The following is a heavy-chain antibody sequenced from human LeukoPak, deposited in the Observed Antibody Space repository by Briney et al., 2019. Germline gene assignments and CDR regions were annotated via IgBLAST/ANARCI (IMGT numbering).Heavy chain of an antibody. CDR2: INPNSGGT. D-gene: IGHD3-22*01. Sequence: ASVKVSCKASGYTFTGYYMHWVRQAPGQGLEWMGWINPNSGGTNYAQKFQGRVTMTRDTSISTAYMELSSLRSEDTAVYYCARVGDSSGYYRYWFDPWGQGTLVAVSS. J-gene: IGHJ5*02. CDR3: ARVGDSSGYYRYWFDP. CDR1: GYTFTGYY. V-gene: IGHV1-2*02.